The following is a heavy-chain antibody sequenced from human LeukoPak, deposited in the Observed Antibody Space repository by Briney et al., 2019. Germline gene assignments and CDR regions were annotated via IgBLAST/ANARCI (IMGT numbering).Heavy chain of an antibody. Sequence: SETLSLTCTVSGGSISSSSYYWGWISQPPGKGLEWIGSIYYSGSTYYNPSLKSRVTISVDTSKNQFSLKLSSVTAADTAVYYCARATVTSLYYYYMDVWGKGTTVTVSS. D-gene: IGHD4-17*01. CDR3: ARATVTSLYYYYMDV. J-gene: IGHJ6*03. V-gene: IGHV4-39*07. CDR1: GGSISSSSYY. CDR2: IYYSGST.